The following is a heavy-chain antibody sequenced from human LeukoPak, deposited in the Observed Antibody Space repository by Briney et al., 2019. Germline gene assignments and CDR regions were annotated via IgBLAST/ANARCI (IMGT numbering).Heavy chain of an antibody. CDR2: ISSSGSTI. CDR1: GFTFSDYY. CDR3: ARLSGELPEWWFDP. D-gene: IGHD3-10*02. V-gene: IGHV3-11*01. Sequence: GGSLRLSCAASGFTFSDYYMSWIRQAPGKGLEWVSYISSSGSTIYYVDSVKGRFTISRDNAKNSLYLQMNSLRAEDTAVYYCARLSGELPEWWFDPWGQGTLVTVSS. J-gene: IGHJ5*02.